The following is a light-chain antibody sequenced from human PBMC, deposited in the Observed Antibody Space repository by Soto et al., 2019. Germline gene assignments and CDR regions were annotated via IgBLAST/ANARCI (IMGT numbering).Light chain of an antibody. CDR1: QSVNNN. V-gene: IGKV3-20*01. CDR2: SAS. J-gene: IGKJ1*01. CDR3: QQYGISPVT. Sequence: EIVMTQSPVTLSVSPGERATLSCTASQSVNNNVAWYQQKPGHTPRLLIYSASIGATGIPDRFSGSGSGTDFTLTISRLEPEDFAVYYCQQYGISPVTFGQGTKVDIK.